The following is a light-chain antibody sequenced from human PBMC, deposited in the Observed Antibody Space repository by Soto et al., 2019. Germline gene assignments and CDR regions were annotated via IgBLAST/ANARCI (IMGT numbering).Light chain of an antibody. V-gene: IGKV3D-20*02. CDR2: GAS. CDR1: QSVRSSY. J-gene: IGKJ3*01. Sequence: EIVMTQSPATLSVSPGERATLSCRASQSVRSSYFAWYQQKPGQAPRLLIFGASTRAPGIPDRFSGSGSGTDFTLTISSLEPENFAVYYCQQRSNWPRFTFGPGTKVDIK. CDR3: QQRSNWPRFT.